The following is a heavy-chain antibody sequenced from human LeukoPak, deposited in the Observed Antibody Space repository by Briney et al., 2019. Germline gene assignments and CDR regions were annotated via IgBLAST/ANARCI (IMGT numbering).Heavy chain of an antibody. CDR2: IYYSGST. D-gene: IGHD3-10*01. J-gene: IGHJ4*02. Sequence: SETLSLTCTVSGGSISSSSYYWGWIRQPPGKGLEWIGSIYYSGSTYYNPSLKSRVTISVDTSKNQFSLKLSSVTAADTAVYYCARRYGSGSYKYWGQGTLVTVSS. V-gene: IGHV4-39*07. CDR3: ARRYGSGSYKY. CDR1: GGSISSSSYY.